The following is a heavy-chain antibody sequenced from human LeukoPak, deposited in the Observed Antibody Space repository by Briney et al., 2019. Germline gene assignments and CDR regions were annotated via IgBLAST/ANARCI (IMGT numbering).Heavy chain of an antibody. CDR3: ATSYGSGSYYNVFDY. D-gene: IGHD3-10*01. CDR1: GYTFTGYY. V-gene: IGHV1-2*02. CDR2: INPNSGGT. J-gene: IGHJ4*02. Sequence: ASVTVSCKASGYTFTGYYMHWVRQAPGQGLEWMGWINPNSGGTNYAQKFQGRVTMTRDTSISTAYMELSRLRSDDTAVYYCATSYGSGSYYNVFDYWGQGTLVTVSS.